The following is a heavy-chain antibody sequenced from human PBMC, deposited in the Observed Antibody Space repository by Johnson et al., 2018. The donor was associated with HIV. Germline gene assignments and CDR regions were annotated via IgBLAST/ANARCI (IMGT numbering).Heavy chain of an antibody. Sequence: QVQLVESGGGVVQPGRSLRLSCAASGFTFSSYGMHWVRQAPGKGLEWVAVIWYDGSNKYYADSVKGRFTISRDNSKNTLYLQMNSLRAEDTAVSYCAKGGPLGWDLPGETWIALDTWGQGEIFNVSS. CDR1: GFTFSSYG. CDR2: IWYDGSNK. D-gene: IGHD3-3*01. CDR3: AKGGPLGWDLPGETWIALDT. V-gene: IGHV3-33*06. J-gene: IGHJ3*02.